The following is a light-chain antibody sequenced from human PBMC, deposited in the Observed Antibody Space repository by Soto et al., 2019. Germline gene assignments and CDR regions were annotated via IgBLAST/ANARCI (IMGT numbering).Light chain of an antibody. Sequence: IQITQSPSSLSASVGDRVTITCRASQGIRSDLGWFQQKPGKAPKLLISATSILQSGVPSRFSGSGSGTDFTLTISGXQPEDFASYYCLQDYTYPWTFGQGTKVDIK. CDR3: LQDYTYPWT. V-gene: IGKV1-6*01. J-gene: IGKJ1*01. CDR1: QGIRSD. CDR2: ATS.